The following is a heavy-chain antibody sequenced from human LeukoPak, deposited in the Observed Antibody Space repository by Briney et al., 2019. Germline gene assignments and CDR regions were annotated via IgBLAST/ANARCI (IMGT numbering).Heavy chain of an antibody. CDR3: ARGSNGRTSTTPGGNNFDY. CDR1: GGSFSGYY. CDR2: INHSGST. D-gene: IGHD4-17*01. Sequence: SETPSLTCAVYGGSFSGYYWSWIRQPPGKGLEWIGEINHSGSTNYNPSLKSRVTISVDTSKNQFSLKLSSVTAADTAVYYCARGSNGRTSTTPGGNNFDYWGQGTLVTVSS. J-gene: IGHJ4*02. V-gene: IGHV4-34*01.